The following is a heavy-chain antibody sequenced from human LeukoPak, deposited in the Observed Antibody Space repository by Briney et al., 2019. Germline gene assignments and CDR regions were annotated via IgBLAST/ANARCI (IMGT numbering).Heavy chain of an antibody. CDR3: ARTYYDCWSGYSDWYFDL. J-gene: IGHJ2*01. Sequence: SETLSLTCAVYGGSFSGYYWSWIRQPPGKGLEWIGEINHSGSTNYNPSLKSRVTISVDTSKNQFSLKLSSVTAADTAVYYCARTYYDCWSGYSDWYFDLWGRGTLVTVSS. CDR1: GGSFSGYY. D-gene: IGHD3-3*01. CDR2: INHSGST. V-gene: IGHV4-34*01.